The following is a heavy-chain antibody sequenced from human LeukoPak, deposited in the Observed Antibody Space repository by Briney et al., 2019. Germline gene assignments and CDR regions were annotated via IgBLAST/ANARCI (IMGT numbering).Heavy chain of an antibody. D-gene: IGHD6-13*01. Sequence: SGTLSLTCAVSGGSISSSNWWSCVRQPPGKGLGWIGEIYHSGSTNYNPSLKSRVTISVDKSKNQFSLKLSSVTAADTAVYYCARTTEAHSWRTRYYDYYMDVWGKGTTVTVSS. J-gene: IGHJ6*03. CDR3: ARTTEAHSWRTRYYDYYMDV. V-gene: IGHV4-4*02. CDR1: GGSISSSNW. CDR2: IYHSGST.